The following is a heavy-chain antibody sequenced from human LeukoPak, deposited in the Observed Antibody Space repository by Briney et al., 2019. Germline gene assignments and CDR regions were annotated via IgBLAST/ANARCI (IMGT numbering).Heavy chain of an antibody. D-gene: IGHD6-6*01. Sequence: PGGSLRLSCAASGFTFSTYGMHWVRQAPGKGLVWVSRINSAGNSASYADSVEGRFTISRDSAENTLYLQMNSLRAEDTAVYYCARDSWGSSSFWGQGTLVTVSS. V-gene: IGHV3-74*01. CDR2: INSAGNSA. CDR3: ARDSWGSSSF. J-gene: IGHJ4*02. CDR1: GFTFSTYG.